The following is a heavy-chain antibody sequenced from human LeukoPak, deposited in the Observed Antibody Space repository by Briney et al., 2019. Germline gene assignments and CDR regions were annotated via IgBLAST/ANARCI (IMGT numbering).Heavy chain of an antibody. CDR3: ARGRYCSTDICSGGDAFDI. CDR1: GGSINNYY. Sequence: PSETLSLTCTVSGGSINNYYWSWIRQPAGKGLEWIGRIYTRGSTNYNPSLKSRVTMSVDTSKNQSSLKLSSVTAADTAVYYRARGRYCSTDICSGGDAFDIWGQGTMVSVSS. D-gene: IGHD2-2*01. V-gene: IGHV4-4*07. CDR2: IYTRGST. J-gene: IGHJ3*02.